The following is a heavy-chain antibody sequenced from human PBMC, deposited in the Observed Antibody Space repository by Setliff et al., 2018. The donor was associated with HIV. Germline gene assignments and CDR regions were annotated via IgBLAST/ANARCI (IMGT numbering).Heavy chain of an antibody. J-gene: IGHJ6*03. CDR1: GASITSHN. D-gene: IGHD2-21*02. Sequence: SETLSLTCSVSGASITSHNWSWIRQAAGKGLEWIGRIYTRGSTNYNPSLRSRVTMSVDTSKNQFSLKVTSVAAADTAVYYCTRDLWGDDYYYNNMDVWGKGTTVTVSS. CDR3: TRDLWGDDYYYNNMDV. V-gene: IGHV4-4*07. CDR2: IYTRGST.